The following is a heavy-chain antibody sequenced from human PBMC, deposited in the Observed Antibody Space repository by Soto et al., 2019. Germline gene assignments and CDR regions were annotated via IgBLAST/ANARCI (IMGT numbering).Heavy chain of an antibody. CDR2: IYTSGTT. Sequence: PSETLSLTCTVSCRSMSGYYWSWIRQPAGERLEWIGRIYTSGTTDFNPSLKGRVTMSVDTSKNQFSLKLTSVTAADTALYYCAREDYYDTGYYVVWGQGTQVTVSS. D-gene: IGHD3-9*01. CDR1: CRSMSGYY. J-gene: IGHJ4*02. CDR3: AREDYYDTGYYVV. V-gene: IGHV4-4*07.